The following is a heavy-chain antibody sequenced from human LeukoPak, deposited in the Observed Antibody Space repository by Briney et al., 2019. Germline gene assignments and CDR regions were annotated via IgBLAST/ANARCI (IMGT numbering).Heavy chain of an antibody. D-gene: IGHD3-10*01. Sequence: SGGSLRLSCAASGFTFSSYWMSWVRQAPGKGLEWVANIKEDGSEKDYVDSVKGRFTISRDNAKNSLYLQMNSLRAEDTAVYYCAREPVIKGPDYWGQGTLVTVSS. CDR3: AREPVIKGPDY. V-gene: IGHV3-7*01. CDR2: IKEDGSEK. J-gene: IGHJ4*02. CDR1: GFTFSSYW.